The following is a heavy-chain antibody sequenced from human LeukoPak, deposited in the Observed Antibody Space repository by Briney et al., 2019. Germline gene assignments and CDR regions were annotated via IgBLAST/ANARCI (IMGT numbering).Heavy chain of an antibody. D-gene: IGHD5-24*01. CDR1: GFTFSNFN. J-gene: IGHJ4*02. CDR3: SRDLRGRDDY. CDR2: ISSSSDYI. Sequence: PGGSLRLSCAASGFTFSNFNINWVRQAPGKGLEWVSSISSSSDYIYYSDSVKGRFTISRDNAKTSLYLQMNSLRAEDTAVYYCSRDLRGRDDYWGQGILVIVSS. V-gene: IGHV3-21*01.